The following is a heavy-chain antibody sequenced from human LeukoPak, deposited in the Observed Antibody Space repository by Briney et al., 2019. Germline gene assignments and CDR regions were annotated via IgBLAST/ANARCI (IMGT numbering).Heavy chain of an antibody. CDR2: ISYDGSNK. V-gene: IGHV3-30*03. CDR1: GFTFSSYG. D-gene: IGHD5-12*01. CDR3: ARGGVSGYKDFDY. Sequence: GGSLRLSCAASGFTFSSYGMHWVRQAPGKGLEWVAVISYDGSNKYYADSVKGRFTISRDNSKNTLYLQMNSLRAEDTAVYYCARGGVSGYKDFDYWGQGTLVTVSS. J-gene: IGHJ4*02.